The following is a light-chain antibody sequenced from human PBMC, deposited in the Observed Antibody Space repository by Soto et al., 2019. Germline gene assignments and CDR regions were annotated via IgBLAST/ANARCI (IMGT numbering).Light chain of an antibody. CDR2: GAS. CDR1: ESVRTS. J-gene: IGKJ5*01. CDR3: QEHNNWPT. V-gene: IGKV3-11*01. Sequence: ETVWTQSPGTLSLSPGERATLSCRASESVRTSLAWYQQKPGQAPSLLIYGASKRATGIPARFSGSGSGADSTLTISSLEHEDFAVYCCQEHNNWPTFGQGTRLDIK.